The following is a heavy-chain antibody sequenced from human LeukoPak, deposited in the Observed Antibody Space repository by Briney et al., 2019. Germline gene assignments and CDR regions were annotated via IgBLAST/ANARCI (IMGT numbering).Heavy chain of an antibody. D-gene: IGHD6-19*01. CDR3: ARHRGLAVDGTYFDY. CDR2: IYPGDSDS. J-gene: IGHJ4*02. V-gene: IGHV5-51*01. CDR1: GYTFTSYW. Sequence: GESLKISCKGSGYTFTSYWIGWVRQMPGKGLEWMGIIYPGDSDSRYSPSFQGQVTISADKSISTAYLQWSSLQASDTAMYYCARHRGLAVDGTYFDYWGQGTLVTVSS.